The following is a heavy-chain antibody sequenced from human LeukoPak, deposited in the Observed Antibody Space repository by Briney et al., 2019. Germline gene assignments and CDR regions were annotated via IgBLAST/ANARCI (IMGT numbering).Heavy chain of an antibody. CDR3: ARGGGYCSRTGCYGIDY. V-gene: IGHV3-64*01. J-gene: IGHJ4*02. Sequence: PGGSLRLSCTASGFTFSSYVMHWVRQAPGKGLEYVSTIDGNGGSTYYANSVKGRFTISRDNSKNTLNLQMGSLRAEDMAVYYCARGGGYCSRTGCYGIDYWGQGTLVTVSS. D-gene: IGHD2-2*01. CDR2: IDGNGGST. CDR1: GFTFSSYV.